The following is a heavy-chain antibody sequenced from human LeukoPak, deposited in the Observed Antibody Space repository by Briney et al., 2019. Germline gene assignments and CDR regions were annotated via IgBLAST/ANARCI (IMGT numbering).Heavy chain of an antibody. CDR3: AKERHMITFGGATDY. Sequence: GGSLRLSCAASGFTFNSYSMHWVRQAPGKGLEWVTAISDDETYKFYADSVKGRFTISRDNSKNTLYLQMDSLRAEDTAVYYCAKERHMITFGGATDYWGQGTLVTVSS. D-gene: IGHD3-16*01. CDR1: GFTFNSYS. V-gene: IGHV3-30-3*01. J-gene: IGHJ4*02. CDR2: ISDDETYK.